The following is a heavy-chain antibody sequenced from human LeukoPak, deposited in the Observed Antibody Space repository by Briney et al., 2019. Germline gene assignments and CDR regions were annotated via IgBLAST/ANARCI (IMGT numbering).Heavy chain of an antibody. CDR3: ARSYDFWSGYSDY. V-gene: IGHV3-21*01. CDR2: ISSSSSYI. Sequence: GGSLRLSCAASAFTFSSYSMNWVRRAPGKGLEWVSSISSSSSYIYYADSVKGRFTISRDNAENSLYLQMNSLRAEDTAVYYCARSYDFWSGYSDYWGQGTLVTVSS. CDR1: AFTFSSYS. J-gene: IGHJ4*02. D-gene: IGHD3-3*01.